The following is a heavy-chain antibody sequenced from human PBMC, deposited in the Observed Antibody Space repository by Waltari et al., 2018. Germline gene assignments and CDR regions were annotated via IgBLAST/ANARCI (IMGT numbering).Heavy chain of an antibody. CDR3: ARGRRSRITIFGVVPGFDP. D-gene: IGHD3-3*01. J-gene: IGHJ5*02. CDR2: MNPNSGNT. CDR1: GYTFTSYD. Sequence: QVQLVQSGAEVKKPGASVKVSCKASGYTFTSYDINWVRQATGQGLEWMGWMNPNSGNTGYAQKFQGRVTITRNTSISTAYMELSSLRSDDTAVYYCARGRRSRITIFGVVPGFDPWGQGTLVTVSS. V-gene: IGHV1-8*03.